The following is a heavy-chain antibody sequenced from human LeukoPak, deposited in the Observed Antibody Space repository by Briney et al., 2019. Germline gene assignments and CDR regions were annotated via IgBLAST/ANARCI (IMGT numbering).Heavy chain of an antibody. V-gene: IGHV4-34*01. J-gene: IGHJ4*02. CDR2: MNRSGST. Sequence: PSETLSLTCAASGESLSSYCWNWIRQSPGRGLEGIGEMNRSGSTNYNPSLKRRVTISVDTSKNLLSLRLNSVTAADTAVYYCATAARARHYFDYWGQGSLVTVSS. CDR3: ATAARARHYFDY. CDR1: GESLSSYC.